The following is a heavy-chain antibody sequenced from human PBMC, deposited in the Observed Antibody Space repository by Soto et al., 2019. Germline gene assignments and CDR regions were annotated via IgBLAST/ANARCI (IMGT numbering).Heavy chain of an antibody. CDR1: GFTFSSYT. CDR3: AKDLRPDGVWDFDY. V-gene: IGHV3-23*01. CDR2: INSGGRT. D-gene: IGHD4-17*01. J-gene: IGHJ4*02. Sequence: HPGGSLRLSCAASGFTFSSYTMNWVRQAPGKGLEWVSGINSGGRTYYADSVKGRFTISRDDSKNTLYLQIISLRAEDTAVYYCAKDLRPDGVWDFDYLGQGTLVTGSS.